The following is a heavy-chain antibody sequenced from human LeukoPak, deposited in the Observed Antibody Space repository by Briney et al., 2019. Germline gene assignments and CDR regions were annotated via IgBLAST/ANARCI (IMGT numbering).Heavy chain of an antibody. Sequence: PSETLSLTCTGSGGSISSSSYYWAWIRQPPGKGLEWIGSIYYSGSTYYNPSLKSRVTISVDTSKNQFSLTLSSVTAADTAVYFCARRGTGPTPYFDYWGQGTLATVSS. CDR3: ARRGTGPTPYFDY. CDR1: GGSISSSSYY. D-gene: IGHD1-7*01. J-gene: IGHJ4*02. CDR2: IYYSGST. V-gene: IGHV4-39*01.